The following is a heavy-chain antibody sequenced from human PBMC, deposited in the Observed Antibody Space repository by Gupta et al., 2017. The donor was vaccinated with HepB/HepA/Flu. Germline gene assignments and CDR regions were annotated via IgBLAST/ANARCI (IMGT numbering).Heavy chain of an antibody. V-gene: IGHV4-39*01. J-gene: IGHJ4*01. D-gene: IGHD3-22*01. CDR2: IYYSGST. CDR1: GGSISSSSYF. CDR3: ARLGYYDTNFDY. Sequence: QLQLQDSGPGLVKPSETLSLTCTVSGGSISSSSYFWGWVRQPPGKGLEWIGSIYYSGSTYYNPSLKSRVTISVDTSKNQFSLKLTSVTAADTDVYYCARLGYYDTNFDYWGHGTLVTVSS.